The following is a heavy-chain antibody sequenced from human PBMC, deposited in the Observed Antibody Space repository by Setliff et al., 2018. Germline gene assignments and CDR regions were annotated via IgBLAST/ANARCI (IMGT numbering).Heavy chain of an antibody. CDR2: INTNTGNP. CDR1: GYTFTSYA. J-gene: IGHJ6*03. D-gene: IGHD2-15*01. Sequence: ASVKVSCKASGYTFTSYAMNWVRQAPGQGLEWMGWINTNTGNPTYAQGLTGRLVFSLDTSVSTAYLQISSLKAEDTAVYYCARDNRGYAWDYYYYMDVWGKGTTVTVSS. V-gene: IGHV7-4-1*02. CDR3: ARDNRGYAWDYYYYMDV.